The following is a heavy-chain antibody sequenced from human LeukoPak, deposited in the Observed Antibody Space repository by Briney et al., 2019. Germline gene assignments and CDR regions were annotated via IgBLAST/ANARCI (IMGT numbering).Heavy chain of an antibody. CDR1: GYTFTNFG. V-gene: IGHV1-18*01. D-gene: IGHD4-11*01. CDR2: ISGYNGYT. CDR3: ARCLSDRLKDYKFTTGS. Sequence: VASVKVSCKASGYTFTNFGISWVRQAPGQGLEWMGWISGYNGYTKYTQSYQGRVTMTTDTSTGTAYMDLRSLTSDDTAIYYCARCLSDRLKDYKFTTGSRGQRTLVTVSS. J-gene: IGHJ1*01.